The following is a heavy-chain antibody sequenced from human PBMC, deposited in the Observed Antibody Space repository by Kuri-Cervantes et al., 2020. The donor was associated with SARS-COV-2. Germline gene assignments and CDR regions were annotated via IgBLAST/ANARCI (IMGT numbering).Heavy chain of an antibody. CDR2: TYYRSKWYN. J-gene: IGHJ5*02. D-gene: IGHD2-2*02. V-gene: IGHV6-1*01. CDR3: ATGPPYCSSTSCYTNWFDP. CDR1: GDSVSSNSAA. Sequence: SCAISGDSVSSNSAAWNWIRQSPSRGLEWLGRTYYRSKWYNDYAVSVKSRITINPDTSKNQFSLQLNSVTPEDTAVYYCATGPPYCSSTSCYTNWFDPWGQGTLVTVSS.